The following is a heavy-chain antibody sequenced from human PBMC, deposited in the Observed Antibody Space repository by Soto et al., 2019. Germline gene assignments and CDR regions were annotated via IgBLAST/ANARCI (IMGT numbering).Heavy chain of an antibody. J-gene: IGHJ6*03. CDR2: INAGNGNT. Sequence: QVQLVQSGAEVKKPGASVKVSCQASGYTFTSYAMHWVRQAPGQRLEWMGWINAGNGNTKYSQKFQGRVTITRDTSASTAYMERSSLRSEDTAVYYCGVGVGYYYYMDVWGKGTTVTVSS. CDR1: GYTFTSYA. D-gene: IGHD1-26*01. CDR3: GVGVGYYYYMDV. V-gene: IGHV1-3*01.